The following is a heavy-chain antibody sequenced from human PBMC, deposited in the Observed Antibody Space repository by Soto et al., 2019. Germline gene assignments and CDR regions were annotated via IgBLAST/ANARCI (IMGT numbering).Heavy chain of an antibody. Sequence: RSETLSLTCSVSGGSVRTGSYHWSWIRQPPGKGLEWIGFIPNNGSPDYNPSLKSRVVVSIDRSKNQFSLKVNSVTAADTAVYFCARIGWGGDSWGQGTLVTV. V-gene: IGHV4-61*01. J-gene: IGHJ4*02. D-gene: IGHD7-27*01. CDR3: ARIGWGGDS. CDR1: GGSVRTGSYH. CDR2: IPNNGSP.